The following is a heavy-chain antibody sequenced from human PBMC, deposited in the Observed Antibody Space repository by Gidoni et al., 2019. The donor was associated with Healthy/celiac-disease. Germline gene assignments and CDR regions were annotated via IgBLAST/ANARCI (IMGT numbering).Heavy chain of an antibody. CDR3: ARTFAKPYYFDY. J-gene: IGHJ4*02. D-gene: IGHD2-2*02. Sequence: QITLKESGPTLVKPTQTLTLTCTFSGFSLSTSGVGVGWIRQPPGKALEWLALIYWDDDKRYSPSLKSRLTITKDTSKNQVVLTMTNMDPVDTATYYCARTFAKPYYFDYWGQGTLVTVSS. CDR2: IYWDDDK. V-gene: IGHV2-5*02. CDR1: GFSLSTSGVG.